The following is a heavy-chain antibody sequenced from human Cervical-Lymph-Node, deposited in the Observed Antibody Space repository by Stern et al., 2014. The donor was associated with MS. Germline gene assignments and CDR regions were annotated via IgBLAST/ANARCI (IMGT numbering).Heavy chain of an antibody. CDR2: IFPRDSNT. V-gene: IGHV5-51*03. J-gene: IGHJ4*02. D-gene: IGHD5-12*01. Sequence: EVQLVQSGAEVKKPGESLKISCEASGYLFDDYWIGWVRQMSGRGLELVAIIFPRDSNTRYSPSVQGQVTISADKSISTAYLQWSTQKASDPAMFYCARSPATPSGYDRFDYWGQGALVTVSS. CDR3: ARSPATPSGYDRFDY. CDR1: GYLFDDYW.